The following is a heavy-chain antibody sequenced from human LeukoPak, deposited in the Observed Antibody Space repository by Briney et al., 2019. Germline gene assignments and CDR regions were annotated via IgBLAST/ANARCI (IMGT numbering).Heavy chain of an antibody. CDR3: SRDLGDNGY. J-gene: IGHJ4*02. CDR2: ISRNSRTT. D-gene: IGHD4-23*01. CDR1: GSDFSSHN. Sequence: PGGSLRLSCAVSGSDFSSHNFHWVRQAPGKGLEWVSFISRNSRTTYYADSVKGRFTISRDNAKNSLYLQMNSLRAEDTAVYYCSRDLGDNGYWGQGTLVIVSS. V-gene: IGHV3-48*01.